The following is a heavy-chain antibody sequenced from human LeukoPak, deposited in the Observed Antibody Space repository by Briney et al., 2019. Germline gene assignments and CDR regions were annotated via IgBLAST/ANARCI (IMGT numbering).Heavy chain of an antibody. CDR1: GYTFTSYY. CDR3: ATDRYYYDSSGSISGISFDY. CDR2: INPSGGST. J-gene: IGHJ4*02. D-gene: IGHD3-22*01. V-gene: IGHV1-46*01. Sequence: GASVKVSCKASGYTFTSYYMHWVRQAPGQGLEWMGIINPSGGSTSYAQKFQGRVTMTMDTSTSTVYMELSSLRSEDTAVYYCATDRYYYDSSGSISGISFDYWGQGTLVTVSS.